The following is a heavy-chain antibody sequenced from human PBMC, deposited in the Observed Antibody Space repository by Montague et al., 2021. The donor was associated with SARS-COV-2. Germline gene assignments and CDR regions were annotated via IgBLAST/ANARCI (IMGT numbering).Heavy chain of an antibody. CDR1: GGSVISDTYF. J-gene: IGHJ4*02. D-gene: IGHD3-9*01. V-gene: IGHV4-61*01. CDR2: IYDSDTT. Sequence: SETLSLTCTVSGGSVISDTYFWSWIRQPPGKGLEWIAYIYDSDTTNNXXXFWSRVSMSSDRSKNQFSLKLTSVTPADAAVYYCARAANILSGFYNHPFEYWGQGILVTDSS. CDR3: ARAANILSGFYNHPFEY.